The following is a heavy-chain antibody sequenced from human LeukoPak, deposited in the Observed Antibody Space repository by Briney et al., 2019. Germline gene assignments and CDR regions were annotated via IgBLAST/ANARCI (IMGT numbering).Heavy chain of an antibody. CDR1: GFTFSNYG. J-gene: IGHJ4*02. CDR2: VRGSGVST. V-gene: IGHV3-23*01. CDR3: AKVVRDGVVPGDY. Sequence: GGSLILSCAASGFTFSNYGMSWVRQAPGKGLEWVSSVRGSGVSTYYADSVKGRFSISRDNFKNTLYLQMNSLRVEDTAVYYCAKVVRDGVVPGDYWGQGTLVTVSS. D-gene: IGHD5-24*01.